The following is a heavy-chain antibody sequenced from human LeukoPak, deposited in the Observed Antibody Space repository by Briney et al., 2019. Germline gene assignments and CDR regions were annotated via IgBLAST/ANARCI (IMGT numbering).Heavy chain of an antibody. CDR1: GYTFTSYG. D-gene: IGHD2-15*01. J-gene: IGHJ4*02. CDR3: ARDLIRYCSGGSCYSSNY. V-gene: IGHV1-18*01. Sequence: ASVKVSCKASGYTFTSYGISWVRQAPGQGLEWMGCISADNGDTNYAQNLQGRVTMTTDTSTSTAYMELRSLRSDDSAVYYCARDLIRYCSGGSCYSSNYWGQGTLVTVSS. CDR2: ISADNGDT.